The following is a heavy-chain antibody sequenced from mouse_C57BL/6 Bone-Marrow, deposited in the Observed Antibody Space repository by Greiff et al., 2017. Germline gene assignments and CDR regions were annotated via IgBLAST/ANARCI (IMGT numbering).Heavy chain of an antibody. CDR2: ISYDGSN. D-gene: IGHD1-1*01. CDR3: AREGTTVVAFLYWYFDV. Sequence: EVQLQESGPGLVKPSQSLSLTCSVTGYSITSGYYWNWIRQFPGNKLEWMGYISYDGSNNYNPSLKNRISITRDTSKNQFFLKLNSVTTEDTATYYCAREGTTVVAFLYWYFDVWGTGTTVTVSS. J-gene: IGHJ1*03. CDR1: GYSITSGYY. V-gene: IGHV3-6*01.